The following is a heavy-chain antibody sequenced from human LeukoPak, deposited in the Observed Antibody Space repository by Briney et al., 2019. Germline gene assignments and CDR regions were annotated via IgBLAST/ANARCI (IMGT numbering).Heavy chain of an antibody. CDR1: GGYIITSGHY. D-gene: IGHD4-23*01. V-gene: IGHV4-39*07. Sequence: SETLSLACTVSGGYIITSGHYWGWIRQPPGKGLEWIGSVYYTGVTSTNPFFRSRMSISVDTSKNQFSLNLTSVTAADAAVYYCARERSSSGGHNWFDPWGQGTLVTVSS. CDR2: VYYTGVT. J-gene: IGHJ5*02. CDR3: ARERSSSGGHNWFDP.